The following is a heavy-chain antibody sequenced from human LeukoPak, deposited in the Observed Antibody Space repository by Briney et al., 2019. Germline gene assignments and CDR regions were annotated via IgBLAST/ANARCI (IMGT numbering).Heavy chain of an antibody. V-gene: IGHV1-2*02. CDR1: GYTFTNSY. CDR2: IDPNSGGT. Sequence: VSVKVSCKASGYTFTNSYIHWVRQAPGQGLEWMGWIDPNSGGTNYAQKFQGRVTMTRDTSINTAYMELSRLRSDDSAVYYCARAKRLPLDYWGQGALVTVSS. J-gene: IGHJ4*02. CDR3: ARAKRLPLDY. D-gene: IGHD1-1*01.